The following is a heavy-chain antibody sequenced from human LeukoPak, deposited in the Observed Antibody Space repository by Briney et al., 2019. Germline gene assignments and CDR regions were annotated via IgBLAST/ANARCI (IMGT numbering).Heavy chain of an antibody. D-gene: IGHD5-18*01. Sequence: SVKVSCKASGGTFSSYAISWVRQAPGQGLEWMGGIIPIFGTANYAQKFQGRVTITTDESTSTAYTELSSLRSEDTAVYYCARGGGYSYGSAANYYYYYMDVWGKGTTVTVSS. CDR3: ARGGGYSYGSAANYYYYYMDV. J-gene: IGHJ6*03. CDR2: IIPIFGTA. CDR1: GGTFSSYA. V-gene: IGHV1-69*05.